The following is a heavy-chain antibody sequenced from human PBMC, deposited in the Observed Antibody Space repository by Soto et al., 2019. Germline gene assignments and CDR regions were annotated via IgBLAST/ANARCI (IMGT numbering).Heavy chain of an antibody. CDR3: AKDQLGGWDYYYYYYGMEV. CDR1: GFTFSTYG. V-gene: IGHV3-33*06. Sequence: QVQLVESGGGVVQPGRSLRLSCAASGFTFSTYGMHWVRQAPGKGLEWVAVIWFDGSNKYYADSVKGRFTISRDNSNNTLFLQMNSLRAEDTAVYYCAKDQLGGWDYYYYYYGMEVWGQGTTVTVSS. J-gene: IGHJ6*02. D-gene: IGHD6-19*01. CDR2: IWFDGSNK.